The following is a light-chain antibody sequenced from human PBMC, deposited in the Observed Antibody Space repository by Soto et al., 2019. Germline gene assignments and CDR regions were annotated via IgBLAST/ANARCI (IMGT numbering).Light chain of an antibody. CDR2: DVS. CDR3: SSYTSSSTLNWV. CDR1: SSDVGGYNY. Sequence: QSALTQPASVSGSPGQSITISCTGTSSDVGGYNYVSWYQQHPGKAPKLMIYDVSNRPSGVSNRFSGSKSGNTASLTISGLQAEDEADYYCSSYTSSSTLNWVFGGGTQLTVL. J-gene: IGLJ3*02. V-gene: IGLV2-14*01.